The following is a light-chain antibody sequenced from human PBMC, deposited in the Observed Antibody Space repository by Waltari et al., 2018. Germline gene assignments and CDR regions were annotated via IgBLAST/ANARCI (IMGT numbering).Light chain of an antibody. V-gene: IGKV3-20*01. CDR1: QSLGGDY. CDR3: QYYTS. Sequence: VLTQSPGTLSLSPGERATLSCRGSQSLGGDYLAWYHQNPGQPPRLLIHDAVSRATGIPDRFSGSGSGTDFPLTITRLGPEDFAVYYCQYYTSFGPGTRLDIK. J-gene: IGKJ5*01. CDR2: DAV.